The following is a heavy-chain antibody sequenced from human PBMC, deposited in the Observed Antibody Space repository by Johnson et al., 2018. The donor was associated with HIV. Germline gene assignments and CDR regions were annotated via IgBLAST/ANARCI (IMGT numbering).Heavy chain of an antibody. D-gene: IGHD3-10*01. J-gene: IGHJ3*02. CDR2: IRFDGSDT. CDR3: ARDHMDQGHIISAFHM. Sequence: QVQLVESGGGVVQPGGSLTLSSAASRFTFSTNDMHGVRQAPGKGLEWVAFIRFDGSDTSYADSVKGRFTISRDNAKHTLYLQMNSLRAQDTAVYYCARDHMDQGHIISAFHMWGQGTMVTVSS. CDR1: RFTFSTND. V-gene: IGHV3-30*02.